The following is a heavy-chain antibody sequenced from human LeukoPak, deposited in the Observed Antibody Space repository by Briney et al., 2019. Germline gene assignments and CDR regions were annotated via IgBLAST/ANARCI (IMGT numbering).Heavy chain of an antibody. V-gene: IGHV4-38-2*02. CDR2: IHHSGST. D-gene: IGHD6-25*01. CDR3: ARAAAKLSYMDV. Sequence: PSETLSLTCTVSGHSISSGYYWGWIRQPPGQGLDWIGNIHHSGSTYYNPSLKSRVTISVDTSKNQFSLKVRSVTAADTAVYYCARAAAKLSYMDVWGKGTTVTVSS. CDR1: GHSISSGYY. J-gene: IGHJ6*03.